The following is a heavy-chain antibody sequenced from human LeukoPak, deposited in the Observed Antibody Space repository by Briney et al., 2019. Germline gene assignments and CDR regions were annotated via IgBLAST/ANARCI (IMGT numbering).Heavy chain of an antibody. CDR2: ISSSSRYI. CDR3: SRSIYYDSRGYDH. D-gene: IGHD3-22*01. V-gene: IGHV3-21*01. J-gene: IGHJ4*02. Sequence: MPGGSLRLYCAASGFTFSSFSMNWVRQAPGKGRGWVSSISSSSRYIYYADSVKGRFTISRDNAKNSLYLRMNSQRAENTAVYYFSRSIYYDSRGYDHWGQGTLVTVSS. CDR1: GFTFSSFS.